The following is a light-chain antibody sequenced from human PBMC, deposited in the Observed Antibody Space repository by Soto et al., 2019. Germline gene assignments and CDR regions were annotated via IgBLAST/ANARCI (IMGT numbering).Light chain of an antibody. V-gene: IGKV1-5*01. CDR3: QQLNSYSWT. CDR2: AAS. CDR1: QSINNS. J-gene: IGKJ1*01. Sequence: DVQITQSPSTLSAYVRPRVTITCRVSQSINNSLAWYQQKPGQAPKLLIYAASTLQGGVPSRFSGSGSGTEFTLTISSLQPEDFATYYCQQLNSYSWTFGQGTKVDIK.